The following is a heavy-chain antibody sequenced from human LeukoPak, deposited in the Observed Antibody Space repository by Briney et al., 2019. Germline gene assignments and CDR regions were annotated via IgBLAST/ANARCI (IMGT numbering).Heavy chain of an antibody. V-gene: IGHV4-59*01. Sequence: SETLSLTCTVSGGSISSYYWSWIQQPPGKGLEWIGYIYYSGSTNYNPSLKSRVTISVDTSKNQFSLKLSSVTAADTAVYYCARGIAVAGPFDYWGQGTLVTVSS. D-gene: IGHD6-19*01. J-gene: IGHJ4*02. CDR1: GGSISSYY. CDR2: IYYSGST. CDR3: ARGIAVAGPFDY.